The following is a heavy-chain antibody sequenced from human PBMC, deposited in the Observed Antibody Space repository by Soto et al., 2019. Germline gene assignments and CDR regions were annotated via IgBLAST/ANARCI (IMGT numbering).Heavy chain of an antibody. CDR3: AREGIAVAGTYYYGMDV. J-gene: IGHJ6*02. CDR2: IWYDGSNK. Sequence: QVQLVESGGGVVQPGRSLRLSCAASGFTFSSYGMHWVRQAPGKGLEWVAVIWYDGSNKYYADSVKGRFTISRDNSKNTLYLQMNSLRAEDTAVYYCAREGIAVAGTYYYGMDVWGQGTTVTVSS. CDR1: GFTFSSYG. D-gene: IGHD6-19*01. V-gene: IGHV3-33*01.